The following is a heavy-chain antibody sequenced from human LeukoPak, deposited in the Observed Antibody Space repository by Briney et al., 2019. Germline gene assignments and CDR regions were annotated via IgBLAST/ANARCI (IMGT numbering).Heavy chain of an antibody. CDR1: GYTFISYW. V-gene: IGHV5-51*01. Sequence: GASLQISCQGSGYTFISYWIGWVRQKPGKGLEWMGIIYPGDSDTRYNPSFQGQVTISVDKSISTAYLQWSSLKASDTAMYYCASTTGEVTGYYTMDVWGQGTSVTVSS. CDR2: IYPGDSDT. J-gene: IGHJ6*02. CDR3: ASTTGEVTGYYTMDV. D-gene: IGHD3-9*01.